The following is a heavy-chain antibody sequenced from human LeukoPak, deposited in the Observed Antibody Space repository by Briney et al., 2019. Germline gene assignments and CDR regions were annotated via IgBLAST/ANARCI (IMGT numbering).Heavy chain of an antibody. D-gene: IGHD2-2*01. CDR1: GFTFSSYA. V-gene: IGHV3-23*01. CDR3: AKGLTVPAARVGWFDP. J-gene: IGHJ5*02. Sequence: PGGSLRLSCAASGFTFSSYAMSWVCQAPGKGLEWVSAISGSGGSTYYADSVKGRFTISRDNSKNTLYLQMNSLRAEDTAVYYCAKGLTVPAARVGWFDPWGQGTLVTVSS. CDR2: ISGSGGST.